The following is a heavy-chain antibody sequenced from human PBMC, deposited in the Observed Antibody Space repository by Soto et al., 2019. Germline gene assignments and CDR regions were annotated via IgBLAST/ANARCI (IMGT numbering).Heavy chain of an antibody. D-gene: IGHD3-22*01. V-gene: IGHV4-30-2*01. CDR2: IYHSGST. Sequence: SETLSLTCAVSGGSISSGGYSWSWIRQPPGKGLEWIGYIYHSGSTYYNPSLKSRVTISVDRSKNQFSLKLSSVTAADTAVYYCARGDYDRWGQGTLVTVSS. J-gene: IGHJ1*01. CDR3: ARGDYDR. CDR1: GGSISSGGYS.